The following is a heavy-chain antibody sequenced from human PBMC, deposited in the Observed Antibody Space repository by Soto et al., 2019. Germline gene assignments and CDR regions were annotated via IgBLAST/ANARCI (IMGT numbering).Heavy chain of an antibody. V-gene: IGHV3-72*01. CDR3: ARRFCSGGSCYRYFDY. CDR1: GFTFSDLY. D-gene: IGHD2-15*01. Sequence: EVQLVESGGGLVQPGGSLRLSCVASGFTFSDLYMDWVRQAPGKGLEWVGHTRNKVNSYTTEYAASVKGRFTISRDDSKNSLYLQMNSLKTEDTAVYYCARRFCSGGSCYRYFDYWGQGTLVTVSS. J-gene: IGHJ4*02. CDR2: TRNKVNSYTT.